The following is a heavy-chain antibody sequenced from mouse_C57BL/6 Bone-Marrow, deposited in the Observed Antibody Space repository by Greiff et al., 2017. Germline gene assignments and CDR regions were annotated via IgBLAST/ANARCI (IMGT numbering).Heavy chain of an antibody. CDR1: GFNIKDYY. V-gene: IGHV14-2*01. CDR2: IDPEDGET. Sequence: EVQLQESGAELVKPGASVKLSCTASGFNIKDYYMHWVKQRTEQGLEWIGRIDPEDGETKYAPKFQGKATITADTSSNTAYLQLSSLTSEDTAVYYGAPKGLTTVVAYYFDYWDQGTTLTVSS. CDR3: APKGLTTVVAYYFDY. D-gene: IGHD1-1*01. J-gene: IGHJ2*01.